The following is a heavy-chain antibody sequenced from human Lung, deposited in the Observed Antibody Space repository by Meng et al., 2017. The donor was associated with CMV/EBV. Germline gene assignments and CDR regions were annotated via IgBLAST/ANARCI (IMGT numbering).Heavy chain of an antibody. CDR3: ARDPLYDLGNFYYYGMDV. CDR1: GFTFSSYG. V-gene: IGHV3-48*03. CDR2: ISGSGSTI. Sequence: GGSLRLXXVASGFTFSSYGVSWVRQAPGKGLEWVSYISGSGSTIYYADSVKGRFTISRDNAKNSLHLQMNSLRAEDTAVYYCARDPLYDLGNFYYYGMDVWGQGTTVTVPS. J-gene: IGHJ6*02. D-gene: IGHD3-3*01.